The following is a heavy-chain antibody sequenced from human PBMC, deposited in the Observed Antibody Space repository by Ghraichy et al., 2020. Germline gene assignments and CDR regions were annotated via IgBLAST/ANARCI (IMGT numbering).Heavy chain of an antibody. CDR1: GFTFSSYS. J-gene: IGHJ4*02. CDR2: ISSSSSYI. D-gene: IGHD6-13*01. CDR3: ARDISLIAAFRLEYYFDY. Sequence: GESLNISCAASGFTFSSYSMNWVRQAPGKGLEWVSSISSSSSYIYYADSVKGRFTISRDNAKNSLYLQMNSLRAEDTAVYYCARDISLIAAFRLEYYFDYWGQGTLVTVSS. V-gene: IGHV3-21*01.